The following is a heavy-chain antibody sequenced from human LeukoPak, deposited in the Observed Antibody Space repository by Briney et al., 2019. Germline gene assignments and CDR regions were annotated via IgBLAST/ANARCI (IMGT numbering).Heavy chain of an antibody. V-gene: IGHV4-59*08. CDR1: GGSISSYY. J-gene: IGHJ6*03. CDR3: ARLNGYNFYYMDV. CDR2: IYYSGST. Sequence: PSETLSLTCTVSGGSISSYYWSWIRQPPGKGLEWIGYIYYSGSTNYNPSLKSRVTISVDTSKNQFSLKLSSVTAADTAVCYCARLNGYNFYYMDVWGKGTTVTVSS. D-gene: IGHD5-24*01.